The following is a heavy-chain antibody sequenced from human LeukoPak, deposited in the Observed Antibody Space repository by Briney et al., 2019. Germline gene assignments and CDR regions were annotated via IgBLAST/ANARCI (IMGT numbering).Heavy chain of an antibody. CDR2: ITGAGDTT. CDR1: GFTFSTFA. V-gene: IGHV3-23*01. D-gene: IGHD3-3*01. CDR3: VRDRNYYEALQRSY. Sequence: SGGSLRLSCAASGFTFSTFAMSWVRQDPGRGVEWVSSITGAGDTTYYPESVKGRFTISRDNSKNTLYLQMNSLRVEDTALYFCVRDRNYYEALQRSYWGQGTLVTVSS. J-gene: IGHJ4*02.